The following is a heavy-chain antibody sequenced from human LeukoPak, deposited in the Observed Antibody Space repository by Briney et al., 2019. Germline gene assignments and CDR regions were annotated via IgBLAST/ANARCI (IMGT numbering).Heavy chain of an antibody. CDR3: ARAPGYSSSWSPSYYYYGMDV. D-gene: IGHD6-13*01. CDR1: GGSFSGYY. CDR2: INHSGST. J-gene: IGHJ6*02. Sequence: SETLSLTCAVYGGSFSGYYWSWIRQPPGKGLEWIGEINHSGSTNYNPSLKSRVTISVDTSKNQFSLKLSSVTAADTAVYYCARAPGYSSSWSPSYYYYGMDVWGQGTTVTVSS. V-gene: IGHV4-34*01.